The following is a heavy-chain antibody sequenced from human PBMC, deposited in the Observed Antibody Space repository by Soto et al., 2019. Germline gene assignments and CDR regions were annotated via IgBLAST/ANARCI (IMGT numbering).Heavy chain of an antibody. CDR2: IYSGGST. CDR1: GFTVSSNY. V-gene: IGHV3-66*01. D-gene: IGHD6-13*01. CDR3: ARDRGIAAAGTTGDYYYYGMDV. Sequence: EVQLVESGGGLVQPGGSLRLSCAASGFTVSSNYMSWVRQAPGKGLEWVSVIYSGGSTYYADSVKGRFTISRDNSKNTLYLQMNSLIAEDTAVYYCARDRGIAAAGTTGDYYYYGMDVWGQGTTVTVSS. J-gene: IGHJ6*02.